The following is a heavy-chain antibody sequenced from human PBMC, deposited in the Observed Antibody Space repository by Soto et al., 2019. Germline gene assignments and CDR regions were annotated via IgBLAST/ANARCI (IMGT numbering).Heavy chain of an antibody. D-gene: IGHD3-9*01. Sequence: SETLSLTCTVSGGSISSYYWSWIRQPPGKGLEWIGYIYYSGSTNYNPSLKSRVTISVDTSKNQFSLKLSSVTAADTAVYYCARGLAPYYDILTGYYDYWGQGTLVTVSS. CDR2: IYYSGST. CDR1: GGSISSYY. V-gene: IGHV4-59*01. J-gene: IGHJ4*02. CDR3: ARGLAPYYDILTGYYDY.